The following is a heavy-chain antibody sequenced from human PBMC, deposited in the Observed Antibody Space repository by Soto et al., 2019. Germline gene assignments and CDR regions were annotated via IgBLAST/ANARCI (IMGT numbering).Heavy chain of an antibody. J-gene: IGHJ4*02. CDR3: ARAAYSYGCDY. D-gene: IGHD5-18*01. Sequence: TSETLSLTCTVSGGSISSYYWSWIRQPPGKGLEWIGYIYYSGSTNYNPSLKSRVTISVDTSKNQFSLKLSSVTAADTAVYYCARAAYSYGCDYWGQGTLVTVSS. V-gene: IGHV4-59*01. CDR1: GGSISSYY. CDR2: IYYSGST.